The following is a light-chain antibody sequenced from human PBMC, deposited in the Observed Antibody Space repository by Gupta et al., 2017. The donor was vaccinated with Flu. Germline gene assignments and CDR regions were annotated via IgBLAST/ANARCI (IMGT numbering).Light chain of an antibody. CDR3: MQYLQTRT. CDR1: QSLLHSNGYNY. Sequence: DIVMTQSPLSLPVTPGEPASISCRSSQSLLHSNGYNYLDWYLQKPGQSPQLLIYLGSNRASGVPDRFSGSGSGTDFTLKSSRGEAEDVGVYYCMQYLQTRTFGQGTKVEIK. V-gene: IGKV2-28*01. CDR2: LGS. J-gene: IGKJ1*01.